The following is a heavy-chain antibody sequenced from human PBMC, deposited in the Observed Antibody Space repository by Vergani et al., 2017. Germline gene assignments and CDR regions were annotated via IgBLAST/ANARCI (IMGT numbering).Heavy chain of an antibody. V-gene: IGHV3-7*01. CDR2: IKRDGTET. CDR1: GFTFGDYY. Sequence: GQLVESGGGLVQPGGSLRLSCAASGFTFGDYYMAWIRLAPGKGLDWVASIKRDGTETFYVDSVKGRFTISRDNAKTTLYLQMNSLRDEDRGVYYCARISGGSAPYLHYWGQGTLVTVAS. CDR3: ARISGGSAPYLHY. J-gene: IGHJ1*01. D-gene: IGHD2-15*01.